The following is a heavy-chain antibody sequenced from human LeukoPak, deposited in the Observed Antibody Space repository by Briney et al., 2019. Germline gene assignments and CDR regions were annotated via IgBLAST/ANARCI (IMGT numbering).Heavy chain of an antibody. J-gene: IGHJ4*02. CDR3: AKDHWGYCSSTSCSILGY. D-gene: IGHD2-2*01. V-gene: IGHV3-30*02. Sequence: GGSLRLSCAASGFPFSSYGMHWVRQAPGKGLEWVAFIRYDGSNKYYADSVKGRFTISRDNSKNTLYLQMNSLRAEDTAVYYCAKDHWGYCSSTSCSILGYWGQGTLVTVSS. CDR2: IRYDGSNK. CDR1: GFPFSSYG.